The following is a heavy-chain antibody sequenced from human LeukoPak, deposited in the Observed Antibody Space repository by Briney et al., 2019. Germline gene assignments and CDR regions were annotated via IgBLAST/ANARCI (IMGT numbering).Heavy chain of an antibody. Sequence: SVKVSCKASGGTFSSYTISWVRQAPGQGLEWMGRIIPILGIANCAQKFQGRVTITADKSTSTAYMELSSLRSEDTAVYYCARERDGYNFPFDYWGQGTLVTVSS. CDR1: GGTFSSYT. D-gene: IGHD5-24*01. V-gene: IGHV1-69*04. J-gene: IGHJ4*02. CDR3: ARERDGYNFPFDY. CDR2: IIPILGIA.